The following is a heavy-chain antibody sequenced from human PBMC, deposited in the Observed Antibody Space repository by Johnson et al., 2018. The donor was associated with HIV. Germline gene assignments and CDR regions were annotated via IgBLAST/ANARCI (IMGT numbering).Heavy chain of an antibody. CDR3: AREGRGYNYLGAFDI. V-gene: IGHV3-30-3*01. CDR2: MSYDGSNK. J-gene: IGHJ3*02. CDR1: GVTFSTYA. Sequence: QVQLVESGGGGVQPGRSLRLSCVVSGVTFSTYAMHWVRQAPGKGLEWVAVMSYDGSNKYYAASVKGRFTIYRDNSKNTLSLQMDSLRPEDTAVYYCAREGRGYNYLGAFDIWGQGTMVTVSS. D-gene: IGHD5-24*01.